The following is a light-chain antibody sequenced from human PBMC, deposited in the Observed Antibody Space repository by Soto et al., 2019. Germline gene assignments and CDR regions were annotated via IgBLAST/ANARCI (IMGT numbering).Light chain of an antibody. V-gene: IGKV1-39*01. J-gene: IGKJ4*01. CDR3: QQSHSAHLT. Sequence: DIQMTQSPSSLSASVGDRVTISCRASQSISTYLNWYQHKPGQAPSLLIYVASSLQTGVPSRFSGSGSGTDFTLTISSLQPEDFATYYCQQSHSAHLTFGGGTKVEIK. CDR2: VAS. CDR1: QSISTY.